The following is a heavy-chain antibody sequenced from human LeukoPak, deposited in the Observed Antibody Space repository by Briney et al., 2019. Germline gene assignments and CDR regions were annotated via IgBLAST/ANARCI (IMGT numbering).Heavy chain of an antibody. D-gene: IGHD2-2*02. CDR3: ARPIVFTPPAGIPDY. Sequence: GGSLRLSCAASGFTFSSYAMHWVRQAPGKGLEWVAVISYDGSNKYYADSVKGRFSISRDNSKNTLYLQMNSLRAEDTAVYYCARPIVFTPPAGIPDYWGQGTLVTVSS. CDR1: GFTFSSYA. V-gene: IGHV3-30*04. J-gene: IGHJ4*02. CDR2: ISYDGSNK.